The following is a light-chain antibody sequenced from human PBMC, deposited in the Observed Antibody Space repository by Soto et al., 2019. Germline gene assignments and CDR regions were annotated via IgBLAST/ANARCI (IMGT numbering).Light chain of an antibody. CDR2: KAS. Sequence: DIQMTQSPPTLSASVGDRVTITCRASQSISSWLAWYQQKPGEAPKVLIYKASSLESGVPSRFSGSGSGTEFTLTISSLQPDDFATYYCQQYDTYPWTFGQGTKVEIK. CDR3: QQYDTYPWT. V-gene: IGKV1-5*03. CDR1: QSISSW. J-gene: IGKJ1*01.